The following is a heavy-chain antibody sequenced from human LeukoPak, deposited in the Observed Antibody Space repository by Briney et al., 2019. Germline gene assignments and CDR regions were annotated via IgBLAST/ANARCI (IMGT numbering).Heavy chain of an antibody. J-gene: IGHJ4*02. CDR3: ARDSSGYHFDY. Sequence: GASVKVSCKASGYPFTGHYMHWVRQAPGQGLEWMGWINPNSGDTKYAQKFQGRVTMTRDTSISTVYMELSRLRSDDTAVYYCARDSSGYHFDYWGQGTLVTVSS. CDR1: GYPFTGHY. CDR2: INPNSGDT. D-gene: IGHD3-22*01. V-gene: IGHV1-2*02.